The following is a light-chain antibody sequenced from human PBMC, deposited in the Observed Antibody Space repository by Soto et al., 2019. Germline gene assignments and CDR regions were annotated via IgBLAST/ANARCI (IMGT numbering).Light chain of an antibody. CDR3: QQRSNWPPT. J-gene: IGKJ4*02. Sequence: EIVLTQSPATLSLSPGERATLSCRASQSVSSYLAWYQQKPGQAPRLLIYDASNRATGIPARFSGSGSGTDFTLTISSLESEDFAVYYCQQRSNWPPTVGGGTKVEIK. CDR2: DAS. V-gene: IGKV3-11*01. CDR1: QSVSSY.